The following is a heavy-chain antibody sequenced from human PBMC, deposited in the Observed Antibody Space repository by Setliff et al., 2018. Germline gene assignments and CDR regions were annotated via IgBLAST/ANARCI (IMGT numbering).Heavy chain of an antibody. CDR3: ARLSWNGLRYYGLDV. CDR2: IQKSGST. V-gene: IGHV4-59*01. Sequence: SETLSLTCNVSGVSISSYYWSWIRQPPGKGLESIGYIQKSGSTNYNPSLMSRVSISVDTSKNQFSLKLRSVTAADTAVDYCARLSWNGLRYYGLDVWGQGTTVTVSS. CDR1: GVSISSYY. J-gene: IGHJ6*02. D-gene: IGHD3-3*01.